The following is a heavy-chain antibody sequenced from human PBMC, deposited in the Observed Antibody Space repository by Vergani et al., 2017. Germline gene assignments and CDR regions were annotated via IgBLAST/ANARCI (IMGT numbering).Heavy chain of an antibody. D-gene: IGHD2-21*01. V-gene: IGHV3-23*01. CDR2: ISGSGGST. CDR1: GFTFSSYA. CDR3: ATSGCGGDCYGY. Sequence: EVQLLESGGGLVQPGGSLRLSCAASGFTFSSYAMSWVRQAPGKGLEWVSAISGSGGSTYYADSVKGRFTISRDNSKTTLYLQMNSLRAEDTAVYYCATSGCGGDCYGYWGQGTLVTVSS. J-gene: IGHJ4*02.